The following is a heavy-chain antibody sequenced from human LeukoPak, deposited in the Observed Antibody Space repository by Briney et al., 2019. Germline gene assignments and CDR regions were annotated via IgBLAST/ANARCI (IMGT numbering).Heavy chain of an antibody. Sequence: GGSLRLSCSASGFTFSSYAMHWVRQAPGKGLEYVSAISSNGGSTYYADSVEGRFTISRDNSKNTLYLQMSSLRAEDTAVYYCVKDRTMVRGVMLYYYYGMDVWGKGTTVTVSS. J-gene: IGHJ6*04. CDR2: ISSNGGST. CDR1: GFTFSSYA. CDR3: VKDRTMVRGVMLYYYYGMDV. V-gene: IGHV3-64D*06. D-gene: IGHD3-10*01.